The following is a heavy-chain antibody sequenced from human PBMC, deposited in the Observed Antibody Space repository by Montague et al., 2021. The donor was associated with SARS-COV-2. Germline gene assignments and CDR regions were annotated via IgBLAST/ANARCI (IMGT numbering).Heavy chain of an antibody. CDR3: AKHRENSGISYYFDS. J-gene: IGHJ4*02. CDR2: INYSGVDA. Sequence: SLRLSCAASGFAFSTYAVSWVRQAPGKGLEWVAVINYSGVDAFYADSVRGRFTISRDNSRNTVCLQMNSLRAADTAVYQCAKHRENSGISYYFDSWGQGTMVTVSS. V-gene: IGHV3-23*01. D-gene: IGHD1-7*01. CDR1: GFAFSTYA.